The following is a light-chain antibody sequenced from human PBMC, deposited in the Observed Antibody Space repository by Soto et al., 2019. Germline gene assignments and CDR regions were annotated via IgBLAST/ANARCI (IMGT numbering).Light chain of an antibody. CDR3: QQYNNWPLT. Sequence: EIVMTQSPATLSVSPGERATLSCRASQTVNNNLAWYQQKPGQAPRLLIYGPSARATGIPARFSGSGSGTEFTLTISSLQSEDFAVYYCQQYNNWPLTFGGGTKVEIK. J-gene: IGKJ4*01. CDR1: QTVNNN. V-gene: IGKV3-15*01. CDR2: GPS.